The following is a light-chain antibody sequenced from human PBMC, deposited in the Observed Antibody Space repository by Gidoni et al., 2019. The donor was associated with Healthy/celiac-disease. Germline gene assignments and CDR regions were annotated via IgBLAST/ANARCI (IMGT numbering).Light chain of an antibody. CDR1: QSVSSSY. CDR2: GAS. V-gene: IGKV3-20*01. J-gene: IGKJ4*01. CDR3: QQYGSSPLT. Sequence: VLTQPPGTLSLSPGERATLSCRASQSVSSSYLAWYQQKPGQAPRLLIYGASSRATGIPDRFSGSGSGTDFTLTISRLEPEDFAVYYCQQYGSSPLTFGGGTKVEIK.